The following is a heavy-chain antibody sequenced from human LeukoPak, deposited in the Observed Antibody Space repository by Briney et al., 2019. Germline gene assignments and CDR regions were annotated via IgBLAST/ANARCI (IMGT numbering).Heavy chain of an antibody. CDR2: ISYDGSNK. J-gene: IGHJ4*02. CDR1: GFTFSSYG. Sequence: GRSLRLSCAASGFTFSSYGMHWVRQAPGKGLEWVAVISYDGSNKYYADSVKGRFTISRDNSKNTLYLQMNSLRAEDTAVYYCAKDLGLKGRGPQVYWGQGTLVTVSS. CDR3: AKDLGLKGRGPQVY. D-gene: IGHD1-26*01. V-gene: IGHV3-30*18.